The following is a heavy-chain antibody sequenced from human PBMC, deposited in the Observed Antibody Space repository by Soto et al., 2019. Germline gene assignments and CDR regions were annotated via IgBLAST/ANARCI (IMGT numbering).Heavy chain of an antibody. Sequence: QITLKESSPTLVKPTQTLTLTCTFSGFSLSTSAVGVGWIHQPPGKAMKWLALIYWDDDKRYSPSLKSRLTITKDTSKNQVVLTMTNMDPVDTATYYCAHRPSYCSGGSCYSGFDYWGQGTLVTVSS. J-gene: IGHJ4*02. CDR3: AHRPSYCSGGSCYSGFDY. CDR2: IYWDDDK. CDR1: GFSLSTSAVG. V-gene: IGHV2-5*02. D-gene: IGHD2-15*01.